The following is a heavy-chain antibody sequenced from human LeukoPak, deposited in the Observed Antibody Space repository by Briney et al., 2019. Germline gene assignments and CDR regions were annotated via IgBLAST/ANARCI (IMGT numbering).Heavy chain of an antibody. D-gene: IGHD3-22*01. V-gene: IGHV3-7*01. Sequence: GGSLRLSCAASGFNFNTYWMSWVRQAPGKGLEWVANIKQDGSEKFYVDSMKGRFTISRDNAKNSLYLQLNSLRAEDTAVYYCAGSDTIGYLPREWDYWYFDRWGRGTLVTVSS. CDR2: IKQDGSEK. CDR3: AGSDTIGYLPREWDYWYFDR. J-gene: IGHJ2*01. CDR1: GFNFNTYW.